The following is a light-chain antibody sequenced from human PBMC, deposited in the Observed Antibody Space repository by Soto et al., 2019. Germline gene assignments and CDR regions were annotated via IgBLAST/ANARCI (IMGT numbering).Light chain of an antibody. V-gene: IGLV2-11*01. J-gene: IGLJ2*01. Sequence: QSALTQPRSVSGSPGQSVTISCTGTSSDVGGYNYVSWYQQHPGKAPKLMIYDVTKLPSWVPDRFSGSKSGNTASLTISGLQAEDEADYYCCSYAGSYVVFGGGTKLTVL. CDR3: CSYAGSYVV. CDR1: SSDVGGYNY. CDR2: DVT.